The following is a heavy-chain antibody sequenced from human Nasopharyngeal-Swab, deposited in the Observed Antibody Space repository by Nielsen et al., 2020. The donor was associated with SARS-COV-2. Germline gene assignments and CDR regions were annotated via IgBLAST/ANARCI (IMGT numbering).Heavy chain of an antibody. D-gene: IGHD2-2*01. V-gene: IGHV4-39*01. J-gene: IGHJ6*03. Sequence: RQAPGKGLERIGSIYYSGSTYYNPSLKSRVTISVDTSKNQFSLRLSSVTAADTAVYYCARGREGRAAMKVPGISYYYYYYIDVWGKGTTVTVSS. CDR3: ARGREGRAAMKVPGISYYYYYYIDV. CDR2: IYYSGST.